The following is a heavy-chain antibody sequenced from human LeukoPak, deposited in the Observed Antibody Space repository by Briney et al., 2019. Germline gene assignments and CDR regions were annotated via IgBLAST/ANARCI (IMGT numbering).Heavy chain of an antibody. CDR1: GFTFSSYA. V-gene: IGHV3-23*01. CDR2: ISGSGGST. Sequence: GGSLRLSCAASGFTFSSYAMSWVRQAPGKGLEWVSAISGSGGSTYYADSVKGRFTIPRDNSKNTLYLQMNSLRAEDTAVYYCAKDRSSSWYGYGYWGQGTLVTVSS. J-gene: IGHJ4*02. D-gene: IGHD6-13*01. CDR3: AKDRSSSWYGYGY.